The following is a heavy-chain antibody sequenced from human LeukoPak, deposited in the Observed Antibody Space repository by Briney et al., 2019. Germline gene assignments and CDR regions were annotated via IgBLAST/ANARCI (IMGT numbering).Heavy chain of an antibody. Sequence: SETLSLTCTVSGGSISSGGYYWSWIRQHPGKGLEWIGYIYYSGSTYYNPSLKSRVTISADTSKNQFSLKLSSVTAADTAVYYCARDGIAAAGPFDYWGQGTLVTVSS. D-gene: IGHD6-13*01. CDR1: GGSISSGGYY. V-gene: IGHV4-31*03. J-gene: IGHJ4*02. CDR3: ARDGIAAAGPFDY. CDR2: IYYSGST.